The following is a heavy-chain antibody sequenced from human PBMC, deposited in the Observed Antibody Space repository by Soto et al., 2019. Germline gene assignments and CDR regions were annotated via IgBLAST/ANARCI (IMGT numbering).Heavy chain of an antibody. CDR1: GFTFSNYG. CDR3: TKRRNVLRFLEWSSGMEV. CDR2: ISDDGSNK. Sequence: QVQLVESGGGVVQPGRSLRLSCAASGFTFSNYGMHWVRQAPGKGLEWVAFISDDGSNKYYADSMMGRFTMSRDNSKSTLYLQMSSLRVEDTAVYYCTKRRNVLRFLEWSSGMEVWGQGTTVTVSS. V-gene: IGHV3-30*18. D-gene: IGHD3-3*01. J-gene: IGHJ6*02.